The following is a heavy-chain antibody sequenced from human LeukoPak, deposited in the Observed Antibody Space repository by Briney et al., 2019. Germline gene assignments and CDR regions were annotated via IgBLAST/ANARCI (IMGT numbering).Heavy chain of an antibody. D-gene: IGHD3-22*01. Sequence: KPSETLSLTCTVSGGSISNHYWSWIRQPPGKGLEWIGYIYYSGSTNYNPSLKSRVTISLDTSKNQFSLKLSSVTAADTAVYYCARLYYFDSSGYYLDGTDVWGQGTTVTVSS. CDR2: IYYSGST. CDR3: ARLYYFDSSGYYLDGTDV. CDR1: GGSISNHY. V-gene: IGHV4-59*11. J-gene: IGHJ6*02.